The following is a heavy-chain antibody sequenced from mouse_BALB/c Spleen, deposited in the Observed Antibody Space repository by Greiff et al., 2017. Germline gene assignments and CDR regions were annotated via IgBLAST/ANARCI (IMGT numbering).Heavy chain of an antibody. CDR3: ARRTPDGVYFDY. J-gene: IGHJ2*01. CDR1: GYTFTSYV. D-gene: IGHD2-3*01. V-gene: IGHV1-14*01. Sequence: EVKLMESGPELVKPGASVKMSCKASGYTFTSYVMHWVKQKPGQGLEWIGYINPYNDGTKYNEKFKGKATLTSDKSSSTAYMDLSSLTSEDSAVYYCARRTPDGVYFDYWGQGTTLTVSS. CDR2: INPYNDGT.